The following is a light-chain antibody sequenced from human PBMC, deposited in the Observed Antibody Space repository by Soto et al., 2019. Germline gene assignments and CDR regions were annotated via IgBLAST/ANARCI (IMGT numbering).Light chain of an antibody. CDR1: QDISNS. CDR2: DAS. CDR3: QQYEDLPLT. J-gene: IGKJ4*01. V-gene: IGKV1-33*01. Sequence: DIQMTQSPSALSASVGDRVTITCRASQDISNSLNWYQQKPGKAPKLLIFDASSVETGVPSRFSGSGSGTDFTFTITSLQHEDIATYHCQQYEDLPLTFGGGTKVEIK.